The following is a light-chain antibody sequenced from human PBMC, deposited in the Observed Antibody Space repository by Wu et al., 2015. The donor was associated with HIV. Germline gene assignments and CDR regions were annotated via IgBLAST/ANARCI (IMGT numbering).Light chain of an antibody. CDR3: QQYYSTPPS. J-gene: IGKJ2*03. CDR2: AAS. CDR1: QSISSN. Sequence: EIVMTQSPATLSVSPGERATLSCRASQSISSNLAWYQHKPGQAPRLLIYAASTRATGVPVRFSGSGSVTEFTLTISSMQSEDFATYYCQQYYSTPPSFGQGTKLEIK. V-gene: IGKV3-15*01.